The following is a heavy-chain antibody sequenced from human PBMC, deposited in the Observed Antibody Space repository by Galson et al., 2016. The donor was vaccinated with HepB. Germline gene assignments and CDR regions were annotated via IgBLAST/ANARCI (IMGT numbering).Heavy chain of an antibody. CDR2: INPSGGST. Sequence: SVKVSCKASGYTFTSYYIHWVRQAPGQGLEWMGIINPSGGSTSYAQKFQGRVTLTRDTSTTTVYMELSSLRSEDTAVYYCARDALNIAPQDVWGQGTTVTVSS. CDR1: GYTFTSYY. CDR3: ARDALNIAPQDV. V-gene: IGHV1-46*01. J-gene: IGHJ6*02. D-gene: IGHD2/OR15-2a*01.